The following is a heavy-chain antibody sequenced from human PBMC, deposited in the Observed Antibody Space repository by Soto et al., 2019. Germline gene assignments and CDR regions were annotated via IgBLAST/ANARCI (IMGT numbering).Heavy chain of an antibody. V-gene: IGHV1-69*13. J-gene: IGHJ5*02. CDR1: GGTFSSYA. CDR2: IIPIFGTA. D-gene: IGHD6-13*01. Sequence: GASVKVSCKASGGTFSSYAISWVRQAPGQGLEWMGGIIPIFGTANYAQKFQGRVTITADESTSTAYMELSSLRSEDTAVYYCARGYSSSVPSLYNWFDPWGQGTLVTVSS. CDR3: ARGYSSSVPSLYNWFDP.